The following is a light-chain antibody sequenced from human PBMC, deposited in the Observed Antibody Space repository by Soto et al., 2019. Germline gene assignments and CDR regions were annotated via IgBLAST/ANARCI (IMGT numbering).Light chain of an antibody. CDR3: ISYTSSSTYV. CDR2: DVS. CDR1: SSDVGGYNY. J-gene: IGLJ1*01. Sequence: QPVLTQPASVSGSPGQSITISCTGTSSDVGGYNYVSWYQQHPGKAPKLTIHDVSNRPSGISNRFSGSKSGNTASLTISGLQDEDEADYYCISYTSSSTYVFGTGTKLTVL. V-gene: IGLV2-14*01.